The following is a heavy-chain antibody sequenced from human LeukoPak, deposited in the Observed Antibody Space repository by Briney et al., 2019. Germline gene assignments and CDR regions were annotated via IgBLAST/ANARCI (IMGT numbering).Heavy chain of an antibody. J-gene: IGHJ4*02. CDR1: GYTFTSYY. CDR3: AREASYYYDSSGSPPSNFDY. D-gene: IGHD3-22*01. Sequence: GASVKVSCKASGYTFTSYYMHWVRQAPGQGPEWMGIINPSGGSTSYAQKFQGRVTMTRDTSTSTVYMELSSLRSEDTAVYYCAREASYYYDSSGSPPSNFDYWGQGTLVTVSS. CDR2: INPSGGST. V-gene: IGHV1-46*01.